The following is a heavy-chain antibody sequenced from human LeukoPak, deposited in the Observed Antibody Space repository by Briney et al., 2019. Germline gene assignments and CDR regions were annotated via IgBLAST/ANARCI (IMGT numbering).Heavy chain of an antibody. CDR3: TRALGAYASYFDY. CDR1: GFTFSSYW. CDR2: INSDGRST. V-gene: IGHV3-74*01. J-gene: IGHJ4*02. D-gene: IGHD3-16*01. Sequence: GGSLRLSCAASGFTFSSYWMHWVRQAPGKGLVWVSRINSDGRSTSYADSVKGRFTISRDNAKNTLYLQMNNLRAEDTAVYYCTRALGAYASYFDYWGQGTLVTVSS.